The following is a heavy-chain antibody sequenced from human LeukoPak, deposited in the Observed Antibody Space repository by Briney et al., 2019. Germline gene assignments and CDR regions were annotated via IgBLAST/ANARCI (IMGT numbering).Heavy chain of an antibody. Sequence: PSETLSLTCTVSGGSISSYYWSWIRQPAGKGLEWIGRIYTSGSTNYNPSLKSRVTMSVDTSKNQFSLKLSSVTAADTAVYYCARVEMYSSSSGAFDIWGQGTMVTVSS. V-gene: IGHV4-4*07. J-gene: IGHJ3*02. CDR2: IYTSGST. CDR3: ARVEMYSSSSGAFDI. CDR1: GGSISSYY. D-gene: IGHD6-6*01.